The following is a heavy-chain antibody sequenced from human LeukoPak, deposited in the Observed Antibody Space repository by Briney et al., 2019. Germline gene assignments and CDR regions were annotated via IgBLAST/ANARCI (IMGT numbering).Heavy chain of an antibody. CDR1: GGSFSGYY. D-gene: IGHD1-26*01. J-gene: IGHJ4*02. CDR3: ARWVGATTIDY. Sequence: PSETLSLTCAVYGGSFSGYYWSWIRQPPGKGLEWIGEINHSGSTNYNPSLKSRVTISVDTSKNQFSLKLSSVTAADTAVYYCARWVGATTIDYWGQGTLVTVSS. CDR2: INHSGST. V-gene: IGHV4-34*01.